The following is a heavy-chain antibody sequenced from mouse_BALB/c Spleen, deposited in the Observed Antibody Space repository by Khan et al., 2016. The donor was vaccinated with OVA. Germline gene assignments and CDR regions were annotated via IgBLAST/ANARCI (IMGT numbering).Heavy chain of an antibody. CDR1: GYTFTTYT. V-gene: IGHV1-4*01. CDR2: INPSSGYT. D-gene: IGHD2-1*01. CDR3: ARSRGNYGAMDY. Sequence: QIQLVQSGAELARPGASVKMSCKASGYTFTTYTIHWVKQRPGQGLEWIGYINPSSGYTNYNQKFKDKATLTADKSSSTAYMQLNSLTSEDSAVYYCARSRGNYGAMDYWGQGTSVTVAS. J-gene: IGHJ4*01.